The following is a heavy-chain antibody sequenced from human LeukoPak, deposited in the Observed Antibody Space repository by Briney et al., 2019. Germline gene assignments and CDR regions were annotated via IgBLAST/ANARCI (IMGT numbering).Heavy chain of an antibody. D-gene: IGHD3-16*01. J-gene: IGHJ5*02. CDR3: ARGPSYVVTFGGVINWFDP. CDR2: MNPNSGNT. Sequence: GASVKVSCKASGYTFTSYDINWVRQATGQGLEWMGWMNPNSGNTGYARKFQGRVTMTRNTSISTAYMELSSLRSEDTAVYYCARGPSYVVTFGGVINWFDPWGQGTLVTVSS. V-gene: IGHV1-8*01. CDR1: GYTFTSYD.